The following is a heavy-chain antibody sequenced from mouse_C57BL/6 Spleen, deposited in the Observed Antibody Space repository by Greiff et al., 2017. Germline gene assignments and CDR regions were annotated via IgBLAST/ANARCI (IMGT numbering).Heavy chain of an antibody. Sequence: VQLQQPGAELVKPGASVKMSCKASGYTFTSYWITWVKQRPGQGLEWIGDIYPGSGSTNYNEKFKSKATLTVDTSSSTAYMQLSSLTSEDSAVYYCARVGIYYGNYVFDYWGQGTTLTVSS. CDR2: IYPGSGST. CDR3: ARVGIYYGNYVFDY. V-gene: IGHV1-55*01. J-gene: IGHJ2*01. D-gene: IGHD2-1*01. CDR1: GYTFTSYW.